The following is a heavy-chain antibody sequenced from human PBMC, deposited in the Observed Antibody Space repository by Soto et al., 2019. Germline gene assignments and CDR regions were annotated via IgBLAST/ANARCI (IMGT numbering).Heavy chain of an antibody. V-gene: IGHV3-7*01. Sequence: EVQLVESGGGLVQPGGSLRLSCAASGFTFSSYWMSWVRQAPGKGLEWVANIKQDGSEKYYVDSVKGRFTISRDNAKNSLYLQMNSLRAEDTAVYYCARDQTTRHSSPHHYWADGMDVWGQGTTVTVSS. CDR1: GFTFSSYW. D-gene: IGHD6-13*01. CDR2: IKQDGSEK. CDR3: ARDQTTRHSSPHHYWADGMDV. J-gene: IGHJ6*02.